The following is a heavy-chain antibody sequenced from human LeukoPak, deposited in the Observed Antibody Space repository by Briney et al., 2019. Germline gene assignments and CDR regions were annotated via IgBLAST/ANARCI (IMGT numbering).Heavy chain of an antibody. CDR2: INPNSGGT. Sequence: ASVTVSCKASGYTFTGYYMHWVRQAPGQGLEWMGWINPNSGGTNYAQKFQGRVTMTRDTSISTAYMELSSLRSEDTAVYYCAPDLRTGTTLWDYWGQGTLVIVSS. J-gene: IGHJ4*02. V-gene: IGHV1-2*02. CDR1: GYTFTGYY. CDR3: APDLRTGTTLWDY. D-gene: IGHD1-1*01.